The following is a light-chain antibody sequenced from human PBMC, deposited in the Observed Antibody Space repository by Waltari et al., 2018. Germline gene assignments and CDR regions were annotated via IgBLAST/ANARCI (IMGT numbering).Light chain of an antibody. CDR3: QQYNNWPPWT. Sequence: EIVMTQSPATLSVSPGERANLSCRASQSVRNNLVWYQQKPGQAPRLLSYGASTRVTGIPARFSGSGSGTEFTLTISSLQSEDFAVYYCQQYNNWPPWTFGQGTKVEIK. J-gene: IGKJ1*01. V-gene: IGKV3-15*01. CDR2: GAS. CDR1: QSVRNN.